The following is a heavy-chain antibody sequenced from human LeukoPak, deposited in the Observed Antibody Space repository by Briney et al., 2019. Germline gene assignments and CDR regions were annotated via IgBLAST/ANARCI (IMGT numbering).Heavy chain of an antibody. Sequence: GESLKISCKGSGYSFINNWIGWVRQMPGKSLEWMGIIYPGDSDTRYSPSFQGPVTLSADKSISTAYLQWSSLKASDTAMYYFARQYCRGGSCYDYWGQGTLVTVSS. CDR1: GYSFINNW. D-gene: IGHD2-15*01. J-gene: IGHJ4*02. CDR2: IYPGDSDT. CDR3: ARQYCRGGSCYDY. V-gene: IGHV5-51*01.